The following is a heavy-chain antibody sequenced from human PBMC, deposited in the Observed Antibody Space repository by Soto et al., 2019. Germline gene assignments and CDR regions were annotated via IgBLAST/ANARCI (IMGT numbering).Heavy chain of an antibody. CDR3: ARLGPLPDY. Sequence: SETLSLTCTVSGGSISSSSYYWGWIRQPPGKGLEWIGSIYYSGSTYYNPSLKSRVTISVDTSKNQFSLKLSSVTAADTAVYYCARLGPLPDYWGQGTLVTVSS. CDR1: GGSISSSSYY. V-gene: IGHV4-39*01. J-gene: IGHJ4*02. CDR2: IYYSGST. D-gene: IGHD3-16*01.